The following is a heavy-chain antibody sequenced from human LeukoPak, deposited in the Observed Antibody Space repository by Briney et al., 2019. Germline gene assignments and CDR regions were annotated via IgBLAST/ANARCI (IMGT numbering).Heavy chain of an antibody. CDR1: GGSFSGYY. J-gene: IGHJ4*02. D-gene: IGHD1-26*01. CDR3: ARAIVGATTRSFDY. V-gene: IGHV4-34*01. Sequence: SETLSLTCAVYGGSFSGYYWSWIRQPPGKGLEWIGEINHSGSTNYNPSLKSRVTISVDTSKNQFSLKLSSVTAADTAVYYCARAIVGATTRSFDYWGQGTLVTVSS. CDR2: INHSGST.